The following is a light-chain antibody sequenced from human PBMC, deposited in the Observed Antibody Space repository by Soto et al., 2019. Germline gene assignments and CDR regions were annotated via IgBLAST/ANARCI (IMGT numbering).Light chain of an antibody. J-gene: IGKJ1*01. CDR2: GAS. CDR1: QSIRHY. V-gene: IGKV1-5*01. Sequence: DIQMTQYPPPLSPSVGDRITNTCPASQSIRHYLAWYQQMPGKAPKLLIYGASTLQSGVPSRFSGSGSGTEFTLTISSLQPDDFGTYFCQHHNSYSQTFGQGTKVDIK. CDR3: QHHNSYSQT.